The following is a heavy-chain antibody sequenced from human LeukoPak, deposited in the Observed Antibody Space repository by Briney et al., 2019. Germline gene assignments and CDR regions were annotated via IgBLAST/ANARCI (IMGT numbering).Heavy chain of an antibody. CDR3: AKDQLNRFCSGGSCSITHDY. Sequence: GGSLRLSCAAYGFTFSSYSMNWVRQAPGKGLEWVSFISTSSSYIYYADSVKGRFTISRDNAKNSLYLEMNSLRAEDTAVYYCAKDQLNRFCSGGSCSITHDYWGQGALVTVSS. V-gene: IGHV3-21*01. J-gene: IGHJ4*02. CDR1: GFTFSSYS. D-gene: IGHD2-15*01. CDR2: ISTSSSYI.